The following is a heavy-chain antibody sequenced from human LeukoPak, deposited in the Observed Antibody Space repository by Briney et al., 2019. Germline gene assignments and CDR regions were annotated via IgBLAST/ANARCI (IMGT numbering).Heavy chain of an antibody. J-gene: IGHJ5*02. Sequence: ASVKVSCKVSGYTLTELSMHWVRQAPGKGLEWMGGFDPEDGETIYAQKFQGRVTMTGDTSTDTAYMELSSLRSEDTAVYYCATVDYGGPIDPWGQGTLVTVSS. CDR1: GYTLTELS. D-gene: IGHD4/OR15-4a*01. CDR2: FDPEDGET. CDR3: ATVDYGGPIDP. V-gene: IGHV1-24*01.